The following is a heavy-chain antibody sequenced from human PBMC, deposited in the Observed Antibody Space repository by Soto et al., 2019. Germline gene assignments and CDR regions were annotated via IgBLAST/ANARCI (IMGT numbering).Heavy chain of an antibody. CDR3: AHSPWGAAPDY. CDR1: GFSLSARGVG. D-gene: IGHD3-16*01. CDR2: IYWNDDK. V-gene: IGHV2-5*01. J-gene: IGHJ4*02. Sequence: QITLKESGPTLVKPTQTLTLTCTFSGFSLSARGVGVGWIRQPPGKAREWLALIYWNDDKRYSPSLQSRLTITKDASKNQVVFSMTNVDPADTATYYCAHSPWGAAPDYWGQGTLVTVSS.